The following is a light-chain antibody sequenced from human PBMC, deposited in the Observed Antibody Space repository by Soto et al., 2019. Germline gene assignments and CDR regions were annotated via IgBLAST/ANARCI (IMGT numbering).Light chain of an antibody. Sequence: DIQVTQSPSSLSASVGDRVTITCQASQDISNRLNWYQQKPGKAPTLLIFDASNLQTGVPSRFSGSGFGTEFTLTITTLQPEDFATYYCQQSYSAWRTFGRGTKVDIK. J-gene: IGKJ1*01. CDR3: QQSYSAWRT. V-gene: IGKV1-39*01. CDR1: QDISNR. CDR2: DAS.